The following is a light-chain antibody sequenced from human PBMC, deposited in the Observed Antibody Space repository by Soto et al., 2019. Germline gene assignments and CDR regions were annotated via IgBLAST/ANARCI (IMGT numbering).Light chain of an antibody. J-gene: IGKJ3*01. CDR2: GAS. Sequence: DIQMTQSPSSLSASLGDRVTITCRASQGVSIYLAWYHQKPGKAPQLLIYGASTLQSGVPFRFSGSGSGTDFTLTISGLQPEDAGVYYRQKYKSAPFTFGPGTRLEIK. V-gene: IGKV1-27*01. CDR1: QGVSIY. CDR3: QKYKSAPFT.